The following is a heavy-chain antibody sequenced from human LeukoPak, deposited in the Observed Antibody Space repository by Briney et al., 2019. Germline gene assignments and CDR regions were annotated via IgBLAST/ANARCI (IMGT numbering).Heavy chain of an antibody. Sequence: SETLSLTCTVSGYSISSGYYWGWIRQPPGKGLEWIGRIYISGSTNYNPSLKSRVTMSLDTSKNQFSLKMSSVTSADTAVYYCARGGGNSGTNYYYYYYMDVWGKGTTVTISS. J-gene: IGHJ6*03. CDR2: IYISGST. CDR3: ARGGGNSGTNYYYYYYMDV. D-gene: IGHD4-23*01. V-gene: IGHV4-38-2*02. CDR1: GYSISSGYY.